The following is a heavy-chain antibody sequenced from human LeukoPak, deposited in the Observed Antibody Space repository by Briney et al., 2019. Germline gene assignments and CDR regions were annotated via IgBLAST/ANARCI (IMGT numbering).Heavy chain of an antibody. J-gene: IGHJ4*02. V-gene: IGHV1-69*13. CDR2: IIPIFGTA. Sequence: ASVKVACKASGGTFSRYAISWARQAPGQGHEWMGGIIPIFGTANYAQKFQGRVTITADESTSTAYMELSSLRSEDTAVYYCARVVIIGGLWVDYWGQGTLVTVSS. CDR1: GGTFSRYA. D-gene: IGHD3-3*01. CDR3: ARVVIIGGLWVDY.